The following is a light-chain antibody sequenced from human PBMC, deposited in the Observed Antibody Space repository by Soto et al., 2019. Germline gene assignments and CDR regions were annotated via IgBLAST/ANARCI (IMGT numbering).Light chain of an antibody. J-gene: IGLJ1*01. Sequence: QSVLTQPASVSGSPGESSTISCTGTSRDVGGYNYVSWYQQLPGKAPKLMIYDVNNRPSGVSNRFSGSKSGNTASLTISGLQAEDEADYYCSSYTGSSTFVFGTGTKVTVL. V-gene: IGLV2-14*01. CDR2: DVN. CDR3: SSYTGSSTFV. CDR1: SRDVGGYNY.